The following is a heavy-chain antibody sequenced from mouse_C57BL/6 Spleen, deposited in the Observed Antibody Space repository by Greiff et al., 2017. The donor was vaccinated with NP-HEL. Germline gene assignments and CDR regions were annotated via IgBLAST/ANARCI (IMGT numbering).Heavy chain of an antibody. V-gene: IGHV2-6-1*01. Sequence: VKLMESGPGLVAPSQSLSITCTVSGFSLTSYGVHWVRQPPGKGLEWLVVIWSDGSTTYNSALKSRLSISKDNSKSQVFLKMNSLQTDDTAMYYCARQGSSYVWYYAMDYWGQGTSVTVSS. CDR1: GFSLTSYG. J-gene: IGHJ4*01. CDR2: IWSDGST. D-gene: IGHD1-1*01. CDR3: ARQGSSYVWYYAMDY.